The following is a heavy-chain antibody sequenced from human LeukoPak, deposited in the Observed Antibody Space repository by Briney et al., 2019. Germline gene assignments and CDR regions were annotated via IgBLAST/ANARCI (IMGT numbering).Heavy chain of an antibody. CDR3: AKDHVQLWLLDY. J-gene: IGHJ4*02. CDR1: GFTFSSYG. V-gene: IGHV3-30*02. D-gene: IGHD5-18*01. Sequence: GGSLRLSCAASGFTFSSYGMHWVRPAPGKGLEWVAFIRYDGSNKYYADSVKGRFTISRDNSKNTLYLQMNSLRAEDTAVYYCAKDHVQLWLLDYWGQGTLVTVSS. CDR2: IRYDGSNK.